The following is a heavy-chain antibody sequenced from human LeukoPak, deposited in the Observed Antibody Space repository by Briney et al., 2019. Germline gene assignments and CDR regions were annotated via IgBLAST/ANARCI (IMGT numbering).Heavy chain of an antibody. Sequence: GGSLRLSCAASGFTFSSYWMSWVRQAPGKGLEWVVNIKQDGCEKNYVDSGKGRFTISRDNAKNSLYLQMNSLRAEDTAVYYCARDTISFQIEKATIPLAYWGQGTLVTVSS. CDR3: ARDTISFQIEKATIPLAY. CDR2: IKQDGCEK. D-gene: IGHD5-24*01. J-gene: IGHJ4*02. CDR1: GFTFSSYW. V-gene: IGHV3-7*01.